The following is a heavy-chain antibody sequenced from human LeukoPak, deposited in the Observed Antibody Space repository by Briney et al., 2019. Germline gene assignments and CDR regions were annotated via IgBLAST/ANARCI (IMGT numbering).Heavy chain of an antibody. J-gene: IGHJ6*02. D-gene: IGHD4-23*01. Sequence: GGSLRLSCAASGFTFSTCAMGWVRQAPGKGLEWVSVIYSGGSTYYADSVKGRFTISRDNSKNTLYLQMNSLRAEDTAVYYCARSSGGNPYYYGMDVWGQGTTVTVSS. CDR2: IYSGGST. V-gene: IGHV3-53*01. CDR3: ARSSGGNPYYYGMDV. CDR1: GFTFSTCA.